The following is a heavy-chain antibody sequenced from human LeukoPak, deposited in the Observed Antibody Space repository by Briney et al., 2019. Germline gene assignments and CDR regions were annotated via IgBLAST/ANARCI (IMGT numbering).Heavy chain of an antibody. Sequence: PGGSLRLSCAASGFTFYGHGMSWVRQAPGKGLGWVSAISSSGDSTYYAGSVKGRFTISRDNSKNTLYLQMNSLRAEDTAVYYCAKEWGSYYSGCDYWGQGTLVTVSS. V-gene: IGHV3-23*01. J-gene: IGHJ4*02. D-gene: IGHD1-26*01. CDR2: ISSSGDST. CDR1: GFTFYGHG. CDR3: AKEWGSYYSGCDY.